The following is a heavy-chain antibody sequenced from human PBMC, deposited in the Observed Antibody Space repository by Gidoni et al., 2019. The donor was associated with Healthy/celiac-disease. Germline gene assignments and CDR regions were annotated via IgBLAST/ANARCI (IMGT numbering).Heavy chain of an antibody. CDR3: ARDPRNWSLYSYYYGMDV. J-gene: IGHJ6*02. D-gene: IGHD1-1*01. V-gene: IGHV3-7*01. CDR2: IKQDGSEK. Sequence: VQLVESGGGSVPHGGSLRLSCPASAFTFSSYWMSWVRQAPGKGLEWVANIKQDGSEKYYVVSVKGRFTISRDNAKNSLYLQMNSLRAEDTAVYYCARDPRNWSLYSYYYGMDVWGQGTTVTVSS. CDR1: AFTFSSYW.